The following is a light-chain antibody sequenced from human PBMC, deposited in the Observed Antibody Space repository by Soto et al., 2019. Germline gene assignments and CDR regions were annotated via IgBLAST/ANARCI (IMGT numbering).Light chain of an antibody. V-gene: IGLV1-40*01. CDR2: GNS. Sequence: HSVLTQPPSVSGAPGQRVTISCTGSSSNIGAGYDVHWYQQLPGTAPKLLIYGNSNRPSGVPDRFSGSKSGTSASLAITGLQAEDEADYYCQSYDSSLSGPWVFGGGTQLTVL. CDR3: QSYDSSLSGPWV. CDR1: SSNIGAGYD. J-gene: IGLJ3*02.